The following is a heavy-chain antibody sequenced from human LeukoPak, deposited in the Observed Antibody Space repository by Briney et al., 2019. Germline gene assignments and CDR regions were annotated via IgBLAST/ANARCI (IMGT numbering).Heavy chain of an antibody. D-gene: IGHD2-15*01. CDR2: IIPILGIA. J-gene: IGHJ4*02. V-gene: IGHV1-69*02. CDR3: AIAIPNRCCSGGSCYSRLPNDY. Sequence: SVKVSCKASGGTFSSYTISWVRQAPGQGLEWMGRIIPILGIANYAQKFQGRVTITADKSTSTAYMELSSLRSEDTAVYYCAIAIPNRCCSGGSCYSRLPNDYWGQGTLVTVSS. CDR1: GGTFSSYT.